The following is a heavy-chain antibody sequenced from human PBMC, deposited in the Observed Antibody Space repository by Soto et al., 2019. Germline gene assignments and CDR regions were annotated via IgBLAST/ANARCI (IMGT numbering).Heavy chain of an antibody. CDR2: ISSSSSYI. J-gene: IGHJ6*02. D-gene: IGHD4-17*01. CDR3: ARDGTLAYGGNSVAVGYYYGMDV. Sequence: EVQLVESGGGLVKPGGSLRLSCAASGFTFSSYSMNWVRQAPGKGLEWVSSISSSSSYIYYADSVKGRFTISRDNAKNSXXLXMXXLRAEDTAVYYCARDGTLAYGGNSVAVGYYYGMDVWGQGTTVTVSS. V-gene: IGHV3-21*01. CDR1: GFTFSSYS.